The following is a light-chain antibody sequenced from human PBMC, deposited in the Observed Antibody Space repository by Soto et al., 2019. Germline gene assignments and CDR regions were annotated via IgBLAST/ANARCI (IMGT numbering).Light chain of an antibody. Sequence: ILMTQSPATLYVSPGERATLSCRASQNIASNLAWYQQKPGQAPRLLMYGASTRATKIPARFSGSGSGTEFTLTISSPQSEDFAVYYCQQYDNWPPMYTFGQGTRLEIK. CDR2: GAS. CDR1: QNIASN. CDR3: QQYDNWPPMYT. V-gene: IGKV3-15*01. J-gene: IGKJ2*01.